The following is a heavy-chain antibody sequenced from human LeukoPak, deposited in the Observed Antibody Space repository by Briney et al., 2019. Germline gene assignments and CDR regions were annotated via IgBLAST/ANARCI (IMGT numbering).Heavy chain of an antibody. Sequence: ASVKVSCKASGYTFTSYGISWGRQAPGQGLEWMGWISAYNGNTNYAKKLQGRVTMTTDTSTSTAYMELRSLRSDDTAVYYCARDLVYYDSSGYRLGFDYWGQGTLVTVSS. D-gene: IGHD3-22*01. CDR3: ARDLVYYDSSGYRLGFDY. V-gene: IGHV1-18*01. CDR2: ISAYNGNT. CDR1: GYTFTSYG. J-gene: IGHJ4*02.